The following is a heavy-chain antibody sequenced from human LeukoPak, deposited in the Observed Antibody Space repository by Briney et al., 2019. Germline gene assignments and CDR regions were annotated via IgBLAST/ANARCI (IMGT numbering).Heavy chain of an antibody. J-gene: IGHJ4*02. CDR2: IWSDGSKK. Sequence: PGRSLRLACAASGFTFGSYGMHWVRQAPGKGLEWVAVIWSDGSKKYYAESVKGRFIISRDNSKNTLYLQMNSLTVEDTAVFYCARDLGHCSGDSCYSWYYFDYWGQGTLVTVSS. CDR3: ARDLGHCSGDSCYSWYYFDY. CDR1: GFTFGSYG. D-gene: IGHD2-15*01. V-gene: IGHV3-33*01.